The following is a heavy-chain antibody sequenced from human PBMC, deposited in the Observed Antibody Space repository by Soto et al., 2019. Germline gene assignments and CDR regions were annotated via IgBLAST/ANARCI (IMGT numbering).Heavy chain of an antibody. CDR1: GFTFDDYA. CDR3: AKGGTYDILPGYMDV. J-gene: IGHJ6*03. Sequence: EVQLVESGGGLVQPGRSLRLSCAASGFTFDDYAMHWVRQAPGKGLEWVSGISWNSGNIVYVDSVKARFTISRDNAKNFLYMQMKSLRTEDTGLYYRAKGGTYDILPGYMDVWGKGTTVTVSS. V-gene: IGHV3-9*01. CDR2: ISWNSGNI. D-gene: IGHD3-9*01.